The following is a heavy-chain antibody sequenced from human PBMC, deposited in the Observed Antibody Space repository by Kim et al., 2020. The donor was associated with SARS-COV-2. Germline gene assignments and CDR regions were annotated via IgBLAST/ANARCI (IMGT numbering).Heavy chain of an antibody. CDR1: GFTFNTYG. Sequence: GGSLRLSCAASGFTFNTYGMSWVRQAPGKGLEWVSTIGSGGDTHYPDSVQGRFTISRDNSKNTLHLQMNSLRADDTALYYCAKYLHSNASRWFDPWGLGALVTVSS. CDR2: IGSGGDT. D-gene: IGHD4-4*01. J-gene: IGHJ5*02. V-gene: IGHV3-23*01. CDR3: AKYLHSNASRWFDP.